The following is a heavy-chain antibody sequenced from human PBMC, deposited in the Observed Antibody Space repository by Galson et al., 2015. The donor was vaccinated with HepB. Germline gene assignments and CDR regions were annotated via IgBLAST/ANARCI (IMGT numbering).Heavy chain of an antibody. V-gene: IGHV3-30-3*01. D-gene: IGHD4-17*01. J-gene: IGHJ4*02. CDR2: ISYDGSNK. CDR3: ARANYGDYSGYFDY. CDR1: GFTFSSYA. Sequence: SLRLSCAASGFTFSSYAMHWVRQAPGKGLEWVAVISYDGSNKYYADSVKGRFTISRDNSKNTLYLQMNSLRAEDTAVYYCARANYGDYSGYFDYWGQGTLVTVSS.